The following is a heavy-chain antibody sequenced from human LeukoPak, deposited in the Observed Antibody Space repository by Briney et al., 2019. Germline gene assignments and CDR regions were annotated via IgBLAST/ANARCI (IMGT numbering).Heavy chain of an antibody. Sequence: PSETLSLTCTVSGGSISSGGYYWSWIRQPPGKGLEWIGYIYHSGSTYYNPSLKSRVTISVDRSKNQFSLKLSSVTAADTAVYYCARDITVGATSGAFDIWGQGTMVTVSS. D-gene: IGHD1-26*01. CDR3: ARDITVGATSGAFDI. J-gene: IGHJ3*02. V-gene: IGHV4-30-2*01. CDR2: IYHSGST. CDR1: GGSISSGGYY.